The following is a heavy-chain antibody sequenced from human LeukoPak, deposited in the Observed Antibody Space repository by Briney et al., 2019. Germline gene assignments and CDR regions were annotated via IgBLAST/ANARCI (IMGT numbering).Heavy chain of an antibody. CDR3: AKDYNAFDF. Sequence: GGSLRLSCETSGFTFSHYAMSWVRQTPGKGLEWVSAISGSGSRTYYADSVKARFAVSRDNSKNILYLQMHSLTVEDTAIYFCAKDYNAFDFWGQGTLVPVSS. J-gene: IGHJ4*02. CDR1: GFTFSHYA. V-gene: IGHV3-23*01. D-gene: IGHD1-1*01. CDR2: ISGSGSRT.